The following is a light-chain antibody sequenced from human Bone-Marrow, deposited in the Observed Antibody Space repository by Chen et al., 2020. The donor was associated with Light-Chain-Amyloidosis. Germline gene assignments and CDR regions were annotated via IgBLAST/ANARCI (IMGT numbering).Light chain of an antibody. J-gene: IGLJ3*02. V-gene: IGLV2-14*03. Sequence: QSALTHPASVSRSPGPSLTLPSTGTSSDIGFYNYVSWFQQHPGEAPKLIIYDVTNRPSGVSDRFSGYKSGNTASLTISGLQAEDEGNYYCSSYTVRSTLVWVFGGGTKLTVL. CDR1: SSDIGFYNY. CDR3: SSYTVRSTLVWV. CDR2: DVT.